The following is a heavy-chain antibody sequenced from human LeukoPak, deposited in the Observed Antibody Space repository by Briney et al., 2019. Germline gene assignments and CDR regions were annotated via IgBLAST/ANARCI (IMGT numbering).Heavy chain of an antibody. J-gene: IGHJ4*02. CDR2: ISGSGGST. V-gene: IGHV3-23*01. D-gene: IGHD3-16*02. CDR1: GFTFSSYA. CDR3: AKDWGFGGVFGLDY. Sequence: GGSLRLSCAASGFTFSSYAMSWVRQAPGKGLEWVSAISGSGGSTYYADSVKGRFTISRDNSKNTLYLQMNSLRAEDTAVYYCAKDWGFGGVFGLDYWGQGTLVTVSS.